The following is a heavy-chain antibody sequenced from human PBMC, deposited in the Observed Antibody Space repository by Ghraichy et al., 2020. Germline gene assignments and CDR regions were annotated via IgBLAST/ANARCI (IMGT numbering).Heavy chain of an antibody. CDR2: INHSGST. CDR1: GGSFSGYY. D-gene: IGHD5-18*01. Sequence: SETLSLTCAVYGGSFSGYYWSWIRQPPGKGLEWIGEINHSGSTNYNPSLKSRVTISVDTSKNQFSLKLSSVTAADTAVYYCASEESAMAADWYFDLWGRGTLVTVSS. CDR3: ASEESAMAADWYFDL. V-gene: IGHV4-34*01. J-gene: IGHJ2*01.